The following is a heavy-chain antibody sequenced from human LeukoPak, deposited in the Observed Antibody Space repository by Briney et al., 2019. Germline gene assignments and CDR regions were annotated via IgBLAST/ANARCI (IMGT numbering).Heavy chain of an antibody. D-gene: IGHD3-9*01. J-gene: IGHJ4*02. CDR3: ARKLTGYDVFDY. V-gene: IGHV3-23*01. CDR2: ISGSGAIT. Sequence: GGSLRLSCAAYGFTFSTYAINWVRQAPGKGLEWVSGISGSGAITYYADSVKGRFSISRDNSKNTLYLQMNSLRAEDTAVYYCARKLTGYDVFDYWGQGTLVTVSS. CDR1: GFTFSTYA.